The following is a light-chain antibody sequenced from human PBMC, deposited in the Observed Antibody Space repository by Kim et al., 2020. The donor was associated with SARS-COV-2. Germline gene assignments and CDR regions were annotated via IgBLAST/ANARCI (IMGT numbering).Light chain of an antibody. J-gene: IGLJ2*01. V-gene: IGLV6-57*03. CDR2: EDY. CDR3: QSYDDTAVV. CDR1: RGTLAGTY. Sequence: RTVLISCTRSRGTLAGTYVQWFQRRPGSAPTNVIFEDYQRPSGVPDRFSCSVDSSSNSASLTISGLKTEDEGDYYCQSYDDTAVVFGSGTKLTVL.